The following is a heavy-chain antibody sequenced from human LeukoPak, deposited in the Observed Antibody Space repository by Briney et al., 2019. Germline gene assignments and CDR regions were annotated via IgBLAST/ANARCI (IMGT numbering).Heavy chain of an antibody. Sequence: GGSLRLSCEGSGFTFSDYGMHWVRQAPGKGLQWVAVIWYDGSNKYYADSVKGRFTISRDNSKNTLYLQMNSLRAEDTAVYYCARRSLAVTGIPDYWGQGTLVTVSS. J-gene: IGHJ4*02. V-gene: IGHV3-33*08. CDR2: IWYDGSNK. D-gene: IGHD6-19*01. CDR1: GFTFSDYG. CDR3: ARRSLAVTGIPDY.